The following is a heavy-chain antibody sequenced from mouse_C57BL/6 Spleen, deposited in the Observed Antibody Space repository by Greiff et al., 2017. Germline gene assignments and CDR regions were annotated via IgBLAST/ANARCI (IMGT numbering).Heavy chain of an antibody. V-gene: IGHV1-4*01. CDR3: ARCDWDGYYAMDY. J-gene: IGHJ4*01. CDR1: GYTFTSST. CDR2: ITPSTGYT. D-gene: IGHD4-1*01. Sequence: QVQLKQSGAELARPGASVKMSCKASGYTFTSSTMHWVKQRPGQGLEWIGYITPSTGYTKSNQKFKDKATLTADKSSRTAYMQLGSLTSEDSAVYYCARCDWDGYYAMDYWCQGTSVTVSS.